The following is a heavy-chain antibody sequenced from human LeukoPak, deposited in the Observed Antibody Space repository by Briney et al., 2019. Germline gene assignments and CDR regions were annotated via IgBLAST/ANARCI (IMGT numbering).Heavy chain of an antibody. V-gene: IGHV3-66*01. CDR2: TYSGGST. Sequence: GRSLRLSCAASGFTVSSNYINWVRQAPVKGLEWVSVTYSGGSTYYADSVKGRFTISRDNSKNTLYLQMNSLRVEDTAVYYCAGDPGPFGGQGTLVTVSS. D-gene: IGHD3-10*01. CDR1: GFTVSSNY. CDR3: AGDPGPF. J-gene: IGHJ4*02.